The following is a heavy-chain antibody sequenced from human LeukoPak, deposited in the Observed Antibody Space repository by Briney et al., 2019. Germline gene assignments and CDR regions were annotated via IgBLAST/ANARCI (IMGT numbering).Heavy chain of an antibody. J-gene: IGHJ4*02. Sequence: SQTLSLTCTVSGDSISSGSYDWSWIRQPAGKGLEWIGRIHTSGRTNYNPSLKSRVTISADTSKNQFSLKLSSVTAADTAVYYCARGVTYSYDSSGYLYWGQGTLVTVSS. D-gene: IGHD3-22*01. CDR1: GDSISSGSYD. V-gene: IGHV4-61*02. CDR3: ARGVTYSYDSSGYLY. CDR2: IHTSGRT.